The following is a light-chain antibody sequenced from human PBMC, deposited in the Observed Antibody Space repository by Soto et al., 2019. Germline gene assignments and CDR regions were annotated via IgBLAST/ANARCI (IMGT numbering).Light chain of an antibody. CDR1: QSVSNHY. CDR3: QHRSNWLA. V-gene: IGKV3-11*01. Sequence: DIVLTQSPGTLSLSPGERATLSCRASQSVSNHYLAWYQQKPGQAPRLLIYDASNRATGIPARFSGSGSGTDFTLTITSLEPEDFAVYYCQHRSNWLAFGGGTKVDIK. J-gene: IGKJ4*01. CDR2: DAS.